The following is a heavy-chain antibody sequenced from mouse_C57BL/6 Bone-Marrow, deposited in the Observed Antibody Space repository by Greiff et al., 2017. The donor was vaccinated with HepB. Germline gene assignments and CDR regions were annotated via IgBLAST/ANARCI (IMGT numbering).Heavy chain of an antibody. V-gene: IGHV1-63*01. J-gene: IGHJ3*01. CDR2: IYPGGGYT. D-gene: IGHD2-3*01. CDR3: ARLDGYYGFAY. CDR1: GYTFTNYW. Sequence: QVQLQQSGAELVRPGTSVKMYCKASGYTFTNYWIGWAKQRPGHGLEWIGDIYPGGGYTNYNEKFKGKATLTADKSSSTAYMQFSSLTSEDSAIYYCARLDGYYGFAYWGQGTLVTVSA.